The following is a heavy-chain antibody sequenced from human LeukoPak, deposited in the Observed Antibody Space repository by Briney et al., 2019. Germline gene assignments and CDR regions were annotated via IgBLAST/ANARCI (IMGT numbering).Heavy chain of an antibody. Sequence: GGSLRLSCAASGFTLSSYGMHWVRQAPGKGLEWVAVIWYDGSNKYYADSVKGRFTISRDNSKNTLYLQMNSLRAEDTAVYYCAKDAPSYDILTGYYNWFDPWGQATLVTVSS. CDR1: GFTLSSYG. J-gene: IGHJ5*02. CDR2: IWYDGSNK. V-gene: IGHV3-30*02. CDR3: AKDAPSYDILTGYYNWFDP. D-gene: IGHD3-9*01.